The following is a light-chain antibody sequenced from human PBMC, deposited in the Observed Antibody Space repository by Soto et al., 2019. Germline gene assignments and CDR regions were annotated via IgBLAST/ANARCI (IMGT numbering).Light chain of an antibody. CDR1: QSVGSD. CDR3: QQYGSSPLT. CDR2: GAS. Sequence: EIVMTQSPATLSVSPGERATRSCRASQSVGSDLAWYQQKPGQAPRLLIYGASSRATGIPDRFSGSGSGTDFTLTISRLEPEDFAVYYCQQYGSSPLTFGGGTRVDIK. J-gene: IGKJ4*01. V-gene: IGKV3-20*01.